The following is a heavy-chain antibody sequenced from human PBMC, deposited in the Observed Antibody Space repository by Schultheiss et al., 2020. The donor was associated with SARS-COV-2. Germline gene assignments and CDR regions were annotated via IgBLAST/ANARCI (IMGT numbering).Heavy chain of an antibody. CDR3: AKDRSYYDK. CDR1: GFTVSSNY. CDR2: IYSCGST. J-gene: IGHJ4*02. D-gene: IGHD3-22*01. V-gene: IGHV3-53*01. Sequence: GESLKISCAASGFTVSSNYMSWVRQAPGKGLEWVSVIYSCGSTYYADSVKGRFTISRDNSKNTLYLQMNSLRAEDTAVYYCAKDRSYYDKWGQGTLVTVSS.